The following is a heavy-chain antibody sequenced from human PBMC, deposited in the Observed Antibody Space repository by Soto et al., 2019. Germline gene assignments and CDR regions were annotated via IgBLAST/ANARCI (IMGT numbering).Heavy chain of an antibody. CDR3: ATGRYDSGWDEEQF. CDR1: NDSIRSGTYY. CDR2: LSYLGTT. D-gene: IGHD6-19*01. V-gene: IGHV4-39*01. J-gene: IGHJ4*02. Sequence: SEKLSLTYTVSNDSIRSGTYYWAWIRQPPGRGLEWIGSLSYLGTTDYNPSLKSRVTISKDASKNQFSLKLTSMTDADTAVDYCATGRYDSGWDEEQFWCQATLV.